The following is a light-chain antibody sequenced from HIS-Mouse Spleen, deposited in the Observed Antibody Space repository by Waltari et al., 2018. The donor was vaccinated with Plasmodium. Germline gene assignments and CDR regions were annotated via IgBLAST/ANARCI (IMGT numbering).Light chain of an antibody. J-gene: IGLJ1*01. CDR2: QDS. CDR3: QAWDSSTDYV. CDR1: NLGDKY. Sequence: SYELTQPPSVSVSPGQTASITCPGDNLGDKYAVWYQQKPGQSPVLVIYQDSKRPSGIPERFSGSNSGNTATLTISGTQAMDEADYYCQAWDSSTDYVFGTGTKVTVL. V-gene: IGLV3-1*01.